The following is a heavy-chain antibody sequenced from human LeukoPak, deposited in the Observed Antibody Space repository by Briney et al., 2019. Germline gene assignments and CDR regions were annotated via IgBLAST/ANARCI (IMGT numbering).Heavy chain of an antibody. Sequence: PSETLSLTCTVSGSISSYYWSWIRQPPGKGLEWIGYIYTSGSTNYNPSLKSRVTISVDTSKNQFSLDLSSVTAADTAVYYCARQKCTSTSCLTKNAFDLWGQGTMVTVSS. V-gene: IGHV4-4*09. CDR1: GSISSYY. CDR3: ARQKCTSTSCLTKNAFDL. J-gene: IGHJ3*01. D-gene: IGHD2-2*01. CDR2: IYTSGST.